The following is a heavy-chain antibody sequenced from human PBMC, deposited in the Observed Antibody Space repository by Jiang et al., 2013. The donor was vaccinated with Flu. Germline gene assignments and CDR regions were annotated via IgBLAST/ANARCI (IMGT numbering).Heavy chain of an antibody. CDR3: ARDLWIAVANWFDP. J-gene: IGHJ5*02. CDR2: NPNSGGT. Sequence: NPNSGGTNYAQKFQGRVTMTRDTSISTAYMELSRLRSDDTAVYYCARDLWIAVANWFDPWGQGTLVTVSS. V-gene: IGHV1-2*02. D-gene: IGHD6-19*01.